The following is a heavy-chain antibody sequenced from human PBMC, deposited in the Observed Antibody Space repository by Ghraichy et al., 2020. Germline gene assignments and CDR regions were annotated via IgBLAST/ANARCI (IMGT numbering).Heavy chain of an antibody. CDR2: IKSDGSST. CDR3: AREYCSGGRCFFGTGGSHFDY. V-gene: IGHV3-74*01. J-gene: IGHJ4*02. Sequence: GGSLRLSCAASGFTLSNYWMHWVRQPPGKGLVWVSRIKSDGSSTTYADSVKGRFTISRDNAKNTLYLQMNSLRADDTAVYYCAREYCSGGRCFFGTGGSHFDYWGQGTLSTVSS. CDR1: GFTLSNYW. D-gene: IGHD2-15*01.